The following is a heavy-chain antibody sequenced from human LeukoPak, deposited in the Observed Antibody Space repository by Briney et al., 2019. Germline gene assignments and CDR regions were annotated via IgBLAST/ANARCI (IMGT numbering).Heavy chain of an antibody. D-gene: IGHD2-2*03. Sequence: GASVKVSCKASGYTFTSYYMHWVRQAPGQGLEWMGIINPSGGSTSYAQKFQGRVTMTRDMSTSTVYMELSSLRSEDTAVYYCARTNFGYCSSTSCSGGYFDYWGQGTLVTVSS. CDR1: GYTFTSYY. J-gene: IGHJ4*02. CDR2: INPSGGST. V-gene: IGHV1-46*01. CDR3: ARTNFGYCSSTSCSGGYFDY.